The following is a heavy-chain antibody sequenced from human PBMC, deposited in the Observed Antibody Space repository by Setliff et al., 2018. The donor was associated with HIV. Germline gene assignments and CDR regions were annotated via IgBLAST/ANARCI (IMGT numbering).Heavy chain of an antibody. Sequence: GGSLRLSCAASGFTFSSYGMHWVRQAPGKGLEWVAFIRYDGSNKYYADSVKGRFTISRDNSKNTLYLEMTSLRAEDTAVYHCAKDMNYNNEYPGVLGSWGRGTLVTVSS. D-gene: IGHD1-20*01. J-gene: IGHJ4*02. CDR1: GFTFSSYG. CDR2: IRYDGSNK. V-gene: IGHV3-30*02. CDR3: AKDMNYNNEYPGVLGS.